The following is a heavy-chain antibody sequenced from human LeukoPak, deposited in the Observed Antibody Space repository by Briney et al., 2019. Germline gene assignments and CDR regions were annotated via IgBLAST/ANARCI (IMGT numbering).Heavy chain of an antibody. CDR2: ISSSSSTI. J-gene: IGHJ4*02. CDR3: ARLRGRSSSISPRPIDY. CDR1: GFTFSSYT. Sequence: GVLRLSCAASGFTFSSYTMNWVRQAPGKGLEWVSYISSSSSTIYYADSVKGRFTISRDNAKNSLYLQMNSLRAEDTAVYYCARLRGRSSSISPRPIDYWGQGTLVTVSS. V-gene: IGHV3-48*04. D-gene: IGHD6-6*01.